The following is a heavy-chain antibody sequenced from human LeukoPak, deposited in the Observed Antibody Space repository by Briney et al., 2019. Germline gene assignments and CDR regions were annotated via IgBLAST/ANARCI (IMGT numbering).Heavy chain of an antibody. CDR2: ISAGGVST. CDR3: AKGAGTDRT. V-gene: IGHV3-23*01. CDR1: GFTFSSYA. J-gene: IGHJ5*02. Sequence: AGGSLRLSCAASGFTFSSYAMSWVRQAPGKGLEWVSAISAGGVSTYYADPVKGRFTISRDNSKNTLYLQMNSLRAEDTAVYYCAKGAGTDRTWGQGTLVTVSS.